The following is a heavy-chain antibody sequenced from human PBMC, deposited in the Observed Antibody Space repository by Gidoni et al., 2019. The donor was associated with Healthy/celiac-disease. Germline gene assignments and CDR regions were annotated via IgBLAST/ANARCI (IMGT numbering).Heavy chain of an antibody. V-gene: IGHV3-30*18. Sequence: QVQRVESGGGVVQPGRSLRLSCAASGFTFSSYGMHWVRQAPGKGLEWVAVISYDGSNKYYADSVKGRFTISRDNSKNTLYLQMNSLRAEDTAVYYCAKDRGRYCSGGSCYPEFDPWGQGTLVTVSS. CDR1: GFTFSSYG. D-gene: IGHD2-15*01. J-gene: IGHJ5*02. CDR3: AKDRGRYCSGGSCYPEFDP. CDR2: ISYDGSNK.